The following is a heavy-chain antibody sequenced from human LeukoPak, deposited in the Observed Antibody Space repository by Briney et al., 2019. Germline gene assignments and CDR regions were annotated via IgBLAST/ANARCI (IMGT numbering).Heavy chain of an antibody. Sequence: GGSLRLSCAASGFTFSTYAMNWVRQAPGKGQEWVSAISGSGGRTYYADSVKGRFTISRDNSKNTLYLQMNSMRAEYTAVYYCAKEKESSGYFDSWGQGTLVTVSS. J-gene: IGHJ4*02. CDR3: AKEKESSGYFDS. V-gene: IGHV3-23*01. D-gene: IGHD3-10*01. CDR2: ISGSGGRT. CDR1: GFTFSTYA.